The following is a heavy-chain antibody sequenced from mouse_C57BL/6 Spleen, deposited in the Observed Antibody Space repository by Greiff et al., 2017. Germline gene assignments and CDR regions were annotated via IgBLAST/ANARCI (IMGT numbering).Heavy chain of an antibody. V-gene: IGHV1-69*01. CDR3: AREVLKAYFDY. CDR1: GYTFTSYW. Sequence: VQLQQPGAELVMPGASVTLSCKASGYTFTSYWMHWVKQRPGQGLEWIGEIDPSDSYTNYNQKFKGKSTLTVDKSSSTAYKQLSSLTSEDSAVYYCAREVLKAYFDYWGQGTTLTVSS. J-gene: IGHJ2*01. D-gene: IGHD1-3*01. CDR2: IDPSDSYT.